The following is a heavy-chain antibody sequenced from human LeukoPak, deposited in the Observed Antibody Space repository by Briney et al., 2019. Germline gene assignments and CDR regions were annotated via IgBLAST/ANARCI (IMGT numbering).Heavy chain of an antibody. D-gene: IGHD4-17*01. CDR3: AREETTEGYFDP. J-gene: IGHJ5*02. V-gene: IGHV3-21*01. CDR1: GFTFSSYS. Sequence: PGGSLRLSCAASGFTFSSYSMNWVRQAPGKGLEWVSSISSSSSYIYYADSVKGRFTISRDNAKNSLYLQMNSLRAEDTAVYYCAREETTEGYFDPWGQGTLVTVSS. CDR2: ISSSSSYI.